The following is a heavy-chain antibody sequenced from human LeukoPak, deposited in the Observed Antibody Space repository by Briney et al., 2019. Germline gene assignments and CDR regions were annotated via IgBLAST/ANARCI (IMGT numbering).Heavy chain of an antibody. CDR1: GGSISTYY. Sequence: SETLSLTCTVSGGSISTYYWSWIRQPAGKGLEWIGRIYSSGSTNYNPSLKSRVTMSLDTSKNQFSLKLSSVTAADTAVYYCARGRSVAAADYWGQGTLVTVSS. CDR2: IYSSGST. V-gene: IGHV4-4*07. J-gene: IGHJ4*02. CDR3: ARGRSVAAADY. D-gene: IGHD6-13*01.